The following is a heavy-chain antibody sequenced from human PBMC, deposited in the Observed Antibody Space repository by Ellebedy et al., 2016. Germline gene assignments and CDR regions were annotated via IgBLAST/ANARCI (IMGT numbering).Heavy chain of an antibody. CDR3: ARLYGQNFDY. CDR2: IYPGDSES. Sequence: GESLKISCKGSGYSFPSYWIGWVRQMPGKGLEWMAIIYPGDSESRYSPSFQGQVTISADKSISTAYLQWSSLKASDTAMYYCARLYGQNFDYWGQGTLVTVSS. CDR1: GYSFPSYW. V-gene: IGHV5-51*01. D-gene: IGHD2/OR15-2a*01. J-gene: IGHJ4*02.